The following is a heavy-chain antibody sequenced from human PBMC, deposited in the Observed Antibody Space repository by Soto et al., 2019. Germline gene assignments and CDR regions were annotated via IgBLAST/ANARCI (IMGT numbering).Heavy chain of an antibody. D-gene: IGHD5-18*01. Sequence: PSETLSLTCTVSGGSISSYYWSWIRQPPGKGLEWIGYIYYSGSTNYNPSLKSRVTISVDTSKNQFSLKLCSVTAADTAVYYCARGYSDTAMATFDYWGQGTLVTVSS. CDR1: GGSISSYY. CDR2: IYYSGST. CDR3: ARGYSDTAMATFDY. J-gene: IGHJ4*02. V-gene: IGHV4-59*01.